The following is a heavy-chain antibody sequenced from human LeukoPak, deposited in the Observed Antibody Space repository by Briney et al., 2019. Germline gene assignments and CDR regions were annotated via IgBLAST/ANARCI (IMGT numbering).Heavy chain of an antibody. Sequence: SQTLSLTCAISGDSVSSNNAVWTWIRQSPSRGLEWLGKTYYRSKWNYDYAVSMKSRITINPDTSKKHFSLQLSSVTPEDTAVYYCARSVNSGCLDCWGQGVLVTVSS. J-gene: IGHJ4*02. V-gene: IGHV6-1*01. CDR2: TYYRSKWNY. D-gene: IGHD3-10*01. CDR3: ARSVNSGCLDC. CDR1: GDSVSSNNAV.